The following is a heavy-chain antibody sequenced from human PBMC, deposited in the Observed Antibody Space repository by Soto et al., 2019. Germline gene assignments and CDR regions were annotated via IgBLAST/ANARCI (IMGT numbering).Heavy chain of an antibody. Sequence: LSLTCTVSGGSINDFYWSWIRQPPVKGLEWIGYIYYSGSTDYNPSLKGRVTISVDTSKNQFSLKLRSVTAADTAVYYCARVGGVAARTFDYWGQGTLVTVSS. V-gene: IGHV4-59*01. J-gene: IGHJ4*02. D-gene: IGHD6-6*01. CDR3: ARVGGVAARTFDY. CDR2: IYYSGST. CDR1: GGSINDFY.